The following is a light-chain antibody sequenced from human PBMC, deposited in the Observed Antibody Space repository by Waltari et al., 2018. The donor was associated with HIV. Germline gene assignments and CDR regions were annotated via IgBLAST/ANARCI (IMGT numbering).Light chain of an antibody. V-gene: IGLV2-14*01. CDR1: STDIGAYNS. CDR3: SSYTTSSTYV. CDR2: QVK. Sequence: QSALAQPASVSGSPGQSITISCTGTSTDIGAYNSVSWYQKHPDRAPKVIIYQVKSRPSGVSDRFSGSKSGNTASLTISGLQAEDEADYYCSSYTTSSTYVFGRGTTVSVL. J-gene: IGLJ1*01.